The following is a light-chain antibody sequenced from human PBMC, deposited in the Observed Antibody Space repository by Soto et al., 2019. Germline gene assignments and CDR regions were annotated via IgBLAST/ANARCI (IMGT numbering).Light chain of an antibody. Sequence: EIVLTQSPGSLSLSPGQRATLSCRASQSVDTTFFAWYQKKPGQAPRLLIYGASKRATGIPDRFSGSGSGTDFALILSRLEPEDFAVYYCQQYMSSVTFGQWPKVEIK. J-gene: IGKJ1*01. CDR2: GAS. CDR1: QSVDTTF. CDR3: QQYMSSVT. V-gene: IGKV3-20*01.